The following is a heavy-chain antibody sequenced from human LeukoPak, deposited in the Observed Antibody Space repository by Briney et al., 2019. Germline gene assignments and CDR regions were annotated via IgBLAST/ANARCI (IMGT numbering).Heavy chain of an antibody. J-gene: IGHJ4*02. CDR1: GFTFDDYG. CDR3: ARGRHRYYYDSSGYYLRFDY. D-gene: IGHD3-22*01. Sequence: GGSLRLSCAASGFTFDDYGMSWVRQAPGKGLEWVSVINWNGGSTCYADSVKGRFTISRDNAKNTLYLQMNSLRAEDTALYYCARGRHRYYYDSSGYYLRFDYWGQGTLVTVP. CDR2: INWNGGST. V-gene: IGHV3-20*04.